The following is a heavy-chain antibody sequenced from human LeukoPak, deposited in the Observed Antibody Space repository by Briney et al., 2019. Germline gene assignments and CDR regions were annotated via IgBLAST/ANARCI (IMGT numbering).Heavy chain of an antibody. CDR3: AKGAAYYYDSTGPGDAFDI. CDR1: GFTFSSYG. J-gene: IGHJ3*02. CDR2: ISYDGSNK. Sequence: GGSLRPSCAASGFTFSSYGMHWVRQAPGKGLEWVAVISYDGSNKYYADSVKGRFTISRDNSKNTLYLQMNSLRAEDTAVYCCAKGAAYYYDSTGPGDAFDIWGQGTMVTVSS. D-gene: IGHD3-22*01. V-gene: IGHV3-30*18.